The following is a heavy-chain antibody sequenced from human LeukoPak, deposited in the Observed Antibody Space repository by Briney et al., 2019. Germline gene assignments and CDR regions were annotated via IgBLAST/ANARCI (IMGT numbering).Heavy chain of an antibody. D-gene: IGHD3-10*01. V-gene: IGHV1-69*13. CDR1: GGTFSSYA. Sequence: GASVKVSCKASGGTFSSYAINWVRQAPGQGLEWMGGIIPIFGTANYAQKFQGRVTITADESTSTAYMELSSLRSEDTAVYYCARDLGVNAREIRWGQGTLDTVSS. CDR2: IIPIFGTA. CDR3: ARDLGVNAREIR. J-gene: IGHJ4*02.